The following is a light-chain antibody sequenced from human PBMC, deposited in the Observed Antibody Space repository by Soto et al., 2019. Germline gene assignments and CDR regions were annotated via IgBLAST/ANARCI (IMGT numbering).Light chain of an antibody. CDR1: SGSIASNF. CDR3: QSYDSNNWV. V-gene: IGLV6-57*01. CDR2: EDN. Sequence: NFMLTQSHSVSESPGKTVTVSCTRSSGSIASNFVQWYQQRPGSSPTTIIYEDNQRPSGVPDRFSGSIDSSSNSASLTISGLKPEDEADYYCQSYDSNNWVFGGGTKVTVL. J-gene: IGLJ3*02.